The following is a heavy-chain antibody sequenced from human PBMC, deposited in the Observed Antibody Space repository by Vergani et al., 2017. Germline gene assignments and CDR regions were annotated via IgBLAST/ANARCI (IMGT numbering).Heavy chain of an antibody. CDR3: ARGESGGDPFDY. V-gene: IGHV4-38-2*02. D-gene: IGHD2-21*02. CDR2: IYHSGST. J-gene: IGHJ4*02. Sequence: QVQLQESGPGLVKPSETLSLTCTVSGYSISSGYYWGWIRQPPGKGLEWIGSIYHSGSTYYNPSLKSRVTISVDTSKNQFSLKLSSVTAADTAVYYCARGESGGDPFDYWGQGTLVTVSS. CDR1: GYSISSGYY.